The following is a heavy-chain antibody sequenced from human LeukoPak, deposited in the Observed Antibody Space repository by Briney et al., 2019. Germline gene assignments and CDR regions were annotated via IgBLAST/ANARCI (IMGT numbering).Heavy chain of an antibody. J-gene: IGHJ4*02. CDR3: ARDRVTMVRGVILPDY. Sequence: SETLSLTCTVSGGSISSSSYYWGWIRQPPGKGLEWIGSIYYSGSTYYNPSLKSRVTISVDTSKNQFSLKLSSVTAADTAVYYCARDRVTMVRGVILPDYWGQGTLVTVSS. CDR2: IYYSGST. D-gene: IGHD3-10*01. V-gene: IGHV4-39*07. CDR1: GGSISSSSYY.